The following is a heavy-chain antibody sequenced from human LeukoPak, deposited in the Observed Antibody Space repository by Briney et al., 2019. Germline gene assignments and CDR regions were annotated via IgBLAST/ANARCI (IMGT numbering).Heavy chain of an antibody. J-gene: IGHJ4*01. CDR3: ATDRLWFGELYTDY. CDR1: GYTLTELS. V-gene: IGHV1-24*01. CDR2: FDPEDGET. Sequence: ASVTVSCKVSGYTLTELSMHWVRQAPGKGLEWMGGFDPEDGETIYAQKFQGRVTMTEDTSTDTAYMELSSLRSEDTAVYYCATDRLWFGELYTDYWGEGTLATVSS. D-gene: IGHD3-10*01.